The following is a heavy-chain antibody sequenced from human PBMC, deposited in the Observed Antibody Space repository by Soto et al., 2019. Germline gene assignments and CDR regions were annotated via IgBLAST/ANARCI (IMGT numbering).Heavy chain of an antibody. J-gene: IGHJ5*02. CDR3: ARVGSLTQHSSSHPRDWFDP. CDR1: GDTLTSYY. V-gene: IGHV1-46*01. D-gene: IGHD6-13*01. Sequence: ASVKVSCKASGDTLTSYYMHWVRQAPGQGLEWMGIINPSGGSTFYTQRFQGRVTMTRDTSTSTVYMELSSLRSEDTAVYYCARVGSLTQHSSSHPRDWFDPWGQGTLVTVSS. CDR2: INPSGGST.